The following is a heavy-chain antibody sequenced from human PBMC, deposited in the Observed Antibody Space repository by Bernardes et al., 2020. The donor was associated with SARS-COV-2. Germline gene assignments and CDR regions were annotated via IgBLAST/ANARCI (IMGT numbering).Heavy chain of an antibody. V-gene: IGHV1-2*02. CDR1: GYTFTGYY. D-gene: IGHD6-19*01. Sequence: ASVKVSCKASGYTFTGYYMHWVRQAPGQGLEWMGWINPNSGGTNYAQKFQGRVTMTRDTSISTAYMELSRLRSDDTAVYYCAREMVSDIAVAGTDYYYYYMDVWGKGTTVTVSS. CDR3: AREMVSDIAVAGTDYYYYYMDV. J-gene: IGHJ6*03. CDR2: INPNSGGT.